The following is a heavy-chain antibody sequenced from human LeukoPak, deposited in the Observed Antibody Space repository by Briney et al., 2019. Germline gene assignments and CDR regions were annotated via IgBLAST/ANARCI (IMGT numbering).Heavy chain of an antibody. CDR2: IYYGGST. CDR3: AGSESMWAFDI. CDR1: GGSISSGDYY. V-gene: IGHV4-30-4*08. J-gene: IGHJ3*02. Sequence: TSQTLSLTCTVSGGSISSGDYYWSWIRQPPGKGLEWIGYIYYGGSTYYNPSLKSRVTISVDTSKNQFSLKLSSVTAADTAVYYCAGSESMWAFDIWGQGTMVTVSS. D-gene: IGHD2-21*01.